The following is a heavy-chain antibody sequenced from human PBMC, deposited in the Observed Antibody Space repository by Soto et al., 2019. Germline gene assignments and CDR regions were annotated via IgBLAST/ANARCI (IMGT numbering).Heavy chain of an antibody. CDR1: GASTSSRDYY. Sequence: SETLSLTCSVSGASTSSRDYYWGWIRQTPGKGLEWIGNIDYNGVTYYNPSLKSRVTVSKDTSKNQFSLKVASVTAADTAIYYCGRVMIGTSRHTDSDYWGQGTQVTVSS. V-gene: IGHV4-39*01. J-gene: IGHJ4*02. CDR2: IDYNGVT. D-gene: IGHD2-2*01. CDR3: GRVMIGTSRHTDSDY.